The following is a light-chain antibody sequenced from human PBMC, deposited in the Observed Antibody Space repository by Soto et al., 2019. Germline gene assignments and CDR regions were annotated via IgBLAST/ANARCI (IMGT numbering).Light chain of an antibody. Sequence: DIQMSHPASSLTAFVGERSTITCRASQSISLWLAWYQQKPGKAPRLLIYDVSTLESGVPSRFSGSGSGTEFTLTISSLQPDDFATYYCQHYNSYSEAFGQGTKVDIK. J-gene: IGKJ1*01. V-gene: IGKV1-5*01. CDR1: QSISLW. CDR2: DVS. CDR3: QHYNSYSEA.